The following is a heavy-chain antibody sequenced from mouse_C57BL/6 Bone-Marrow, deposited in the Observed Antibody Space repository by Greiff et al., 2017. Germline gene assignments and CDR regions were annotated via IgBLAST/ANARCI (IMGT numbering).Heavy chain of an antibody. CDR3: ARSDWDVAFDY. Sequence: LVESGAELVRPGTSVKMSCKASGYSFTNYWIGWAKQRPGHGLEWIGDINPGGGYTNYNEKFKGKATLTADKSSSTAYMQFSSLTSEDSAIYYCARSDWDVAFDYWGQGTTLTVSS. CDR1: GYSFTNYW. V-gene: IGHV1-63*01. CDR2: INPGGGYT. J-gene: IGHJ2*01. D-gene: IGHD4-1*01.